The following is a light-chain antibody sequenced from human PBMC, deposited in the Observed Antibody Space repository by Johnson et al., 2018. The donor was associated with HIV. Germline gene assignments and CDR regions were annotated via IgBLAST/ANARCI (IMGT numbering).Light chain of an antibody. CDR1: RSNIGNNY. V-gene: IGLV1-51*02. CDR3: GTWDRSLSAGGV. CDR2: ENP. J-gene: IGLJ1*01. Sequence: QSVLTQPPSVSAAPGQKVTISCSGSRSNIGNNYVSWYQQLPGTAPKLLIYENPKRPSGIPDRFSGSKSGPSATLGITGLQTGDEGDYYCGTWDRSLSAGGVFGTGTKVTVL.